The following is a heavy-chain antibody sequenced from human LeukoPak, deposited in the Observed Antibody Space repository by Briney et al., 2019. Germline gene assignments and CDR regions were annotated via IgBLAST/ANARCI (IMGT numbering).Heavy chain of an antibody. J-gene: IGHJ4*02. CDR1: GGTFSSYA. CDR3: ARAAWWGATAYYFDY. Sequence: SVKVSCKASGGTFSSYAISWVRQAPGQGLEWMGGSIPIFGTANYAQKFQGRVTITADESTSTPYMELSSLRSEDTAVYYCARAAWWGATAYYFDYWGQGTLVTVSS. D-gene: IGHD1-26*01. V-gene: IGHV1-69*13. CDR2: SIPIFGTA.